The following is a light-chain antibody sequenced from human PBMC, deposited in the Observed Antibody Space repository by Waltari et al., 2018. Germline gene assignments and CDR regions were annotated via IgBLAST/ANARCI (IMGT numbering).Light chain of an antibody. CDR3: QQSYRTPPLT. CDR2: ATS. CDR1: QSISGY. V-gene: IGKV1-39*01. J-gene: IGKJ4*01. Sequence: DIQMTQSPSSLSASVGDRVTITCRASQSISGYLNWYQQKPGKAPKVLIYATSSLQSGVPSRFSGSGSGTDFTLPISSLQPEDFATYYCQQSYRTPPLTFGGGTKVEIK.